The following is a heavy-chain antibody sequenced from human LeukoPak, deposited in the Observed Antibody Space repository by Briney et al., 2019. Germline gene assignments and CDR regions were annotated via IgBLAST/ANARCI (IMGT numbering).Heavy chain of an antibody. CDR1: GFTFSSYW. V-gene: IGHV3-7*01. D-gene: IGHD3-22*01. J-gene: IGHJ4*02. CDR2: IKQDGSEK. Sequence: GGSLRLSCEASGFTFSSYWMSWVRQAPGKGLEWVANIKQDGSEKYYVDSVKGRFTISRDNAKNSLYLQMNSLRAEDTAVYYCARRTYYYDSSGYYVPRFDYWGQGTLVTVSS. CDR3: ARRTYYYDSSGYYVPRFDY.